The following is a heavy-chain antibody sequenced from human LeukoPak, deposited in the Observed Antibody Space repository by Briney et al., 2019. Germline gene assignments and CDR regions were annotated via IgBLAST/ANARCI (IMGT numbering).Heavy chain of an antibody. CDR3: ARDSVGASIPLNWFDP. CDR1: GFTFSSYW. J-gene: IGHJ5*02. D-gene: IGHD1-26*01. Sequence: GGXXXXSCAASGFTFSSYWMHWVRQAPGKGLVWVSRINSDGSSTNYADSVKGRFTISRDNAKNTLYLQMNSLRAEDTAVYYCARDSVGASIPLNWFDPWGQGTLVTVSS. V-gene: IGHV3-74*01. CDR2: INSDGSST.